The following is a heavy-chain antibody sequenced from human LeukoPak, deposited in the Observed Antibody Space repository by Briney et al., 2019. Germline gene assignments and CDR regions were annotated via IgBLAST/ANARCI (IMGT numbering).Heavy chain of an antibody. CDR3: ARDSPYYYYMDV. J-gene: IGHJ6*03. D-gene: IGHD2-21*01. CDR1: GFTVSSNY. V-gene: IGHV3-66*02. Sequence: GGSLRLSCAASGFTVSSNYMSWVRQAPGKGLEWVSVIYSGGSTYYADSVKGRFTISRDNSENTLYLQMNSLRAEDTAVYYCARDSPYYYYMDVWGKGTTVTVSS. CDR2: IYSGGST.